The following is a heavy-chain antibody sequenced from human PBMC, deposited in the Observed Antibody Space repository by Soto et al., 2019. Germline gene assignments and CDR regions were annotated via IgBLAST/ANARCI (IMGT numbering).Heavy chain of an antibody. CDR3: ARGARYCSGGSCVYYFDY. CDR1: GYTFTSYD. V-gene: IGHV1-8*01. Sequence: QVQLVQSGAEVKKPGASVKVSCKASGYTFTSYDINWLRQATGQGLEWMGWMNPNSGNTGYAQKFQGRVTMTSNTSISTAYMELSSLRSEDTAVYYCARGARYCSGGSCVYYFDYWGQGTLVNVSS. J-gene: IGHJ4*02. CDR2: MNPNSGNT. D-gene: IGHD2-15*01.